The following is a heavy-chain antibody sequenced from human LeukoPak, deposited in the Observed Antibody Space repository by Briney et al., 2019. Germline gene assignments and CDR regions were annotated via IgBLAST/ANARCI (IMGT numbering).Heavy chain of an antibody. Sequence: SGGSLRLSCAASGFTFDDYAMHWVRQAPGKGLEWVSGISWNSGSICYADSVKGRFTISRDNAKNSLYLQMNSLRAEDTALYYCAKDTVRHSSGWAYFDYWGQGTLVTVSS. V-gene: IGHV3-9*01. J-gene: IGHJ4*02. CDR1: GFTFDDYA. D-gene: IGHD6-19*01. CDR2: ISWNSGSI. CDR3: AKDTVRHSSGWAYFDY.